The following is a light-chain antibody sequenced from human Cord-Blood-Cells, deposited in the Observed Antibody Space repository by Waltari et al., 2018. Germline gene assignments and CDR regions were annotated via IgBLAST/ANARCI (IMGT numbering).Light chain of an antibody. CDR2: DAS. V-gene: IGKV1-5*02. Sequence: DIQMTHCSSTLSASLGGRVTIICRARHGLSRWYAWYQQKPGKAPKPLIDDASSLESGVPSVFSGSGSVTVFTLSISSMQPDDFATYHCQQCNSYSITFGQGTRLGIK. J-gene: IGKJ5*01. CDR3: QQCNSYSIT. CDR1: HGLSRW.